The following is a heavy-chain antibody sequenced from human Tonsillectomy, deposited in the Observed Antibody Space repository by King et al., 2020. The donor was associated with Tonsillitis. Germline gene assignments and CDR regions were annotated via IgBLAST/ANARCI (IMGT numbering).Heavy chain of an antibody. Sequence: VQLQESGPGLVKPSETLSLTCAVSGSSISSGYYWGWIRQPPGKGLEWIGSIYHSGSTYYNPSLKSRVTISVDTSKNHFSLKLSSVTAADTAVYYCARSGYGDLSVDYWGQGTLVTVSS. CDR2: IYHSGST. CDR1: GSSISSGYY. D-gene: IGHD4-17*01. V-gene: IGHV4-38-2*01. CDR3: ARSGYGDLSVDY. J-gene: IGHJ4*02.